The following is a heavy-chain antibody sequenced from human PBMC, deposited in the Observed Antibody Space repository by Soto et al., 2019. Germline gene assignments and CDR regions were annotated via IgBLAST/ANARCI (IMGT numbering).Heavy chain of an antibody. CDR1: GFTFSSYA. V-gene: IGHV3-23*01. CDR3: AKVGYYYDSSGYYRY. J-gene: IGHJ4*02. D-gene: IGHD3-22*01. CDR2: ISGSGGSK. Sequence: GGSLRLSCTASGFTFSSYAMYWFRQPPGKGLEWVSAISGSGGSKYYADSVKGRVTIARDNSKNTLYLQMNSLRAEDTAVYYCAKVGYYYDSSGYYRYWGQGTLVTVSS.